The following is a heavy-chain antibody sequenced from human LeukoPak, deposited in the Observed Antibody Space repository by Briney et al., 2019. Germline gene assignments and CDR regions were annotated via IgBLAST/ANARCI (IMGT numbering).Heavy chain of an antibody. J-gene: IGHJ4*02. CDR1: GYTFTGYY. V-gene: IGHV1-2*02. CDR2: INPNSGGT. Sequence: GASVKVSCKASGYTFTGYYMHWVRQAPGQGLEWMGWINPNSGGTNYAQKFQGRVTMTRDTSISTAYMELSRLRSDDTAVYYCARSPRGSGSYYSYWGQGTPVTVSS. CDR3: ARSPRGSGSYYSY. D-gene: IGHD3-10*01.